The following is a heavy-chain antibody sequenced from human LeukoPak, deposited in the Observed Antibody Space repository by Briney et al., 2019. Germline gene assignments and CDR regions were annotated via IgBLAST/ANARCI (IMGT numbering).Heavy chain of an antibody. J-gene: IGHJ5*02. Sequence: PFETLSLTCPVCVCSISSYYWSWIRQPRGRGLEWIGYIYYSGSTNYNPPLKSPVTISVDTSKNQFSLKLSSVTAADTAVYYCARGGLRPGWFGPRGQGTLVTVSS. CDR1: VCSISSYY. D-gene: IGHD3-16*01. V-gene: IGHV4-59*01. CDR2: IYYSGST. CDR3: ARGGLRPGWFGP.